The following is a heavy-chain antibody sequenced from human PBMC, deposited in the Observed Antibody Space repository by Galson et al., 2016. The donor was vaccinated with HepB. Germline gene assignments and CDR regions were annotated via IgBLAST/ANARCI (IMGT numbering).Heavy chain of an antibody. D-gene: IGHD2-8*01. V-gene: IGHV3-33*01. CDR1: GITFSIYG. J-gene: IGHJ3*02. Sequence: SLRLSCAASGITFSIYGMHWVRQAPGKGLEWVAVIWYEGSKKDYADSVKGRFTISRDNSKNTLYLQMNSLRAEDTAVYYCTRVRRAWGMGRKDAFDIWGQGTMVTVSS. CDR2: IWYEGSKK. CDR3: TRVRRAWGMGRKDAFDI.